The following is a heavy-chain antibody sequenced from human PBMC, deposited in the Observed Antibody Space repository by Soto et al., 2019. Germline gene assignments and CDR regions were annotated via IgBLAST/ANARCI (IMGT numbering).Heavy chain of an antibody. Sequence: GESLKISCKGSGYSFTSYWIGWVRQMPGKGLEWMGIIYPGDSDTRYSPSFQGQVTISADKSISTAYLQWSSLKASDTAMYYCARHGRAGQQPYYYGMDVWGQGTTVTVSS. V-gene: IGHV5-51*01. CDR3: ARHGRAGQQPYYYGMDV. CDR2: IYPGDSDT. D-gene: IGHD6-13*01. J-gene: IGHJ6*02. CDR1: GYSFTSYW.